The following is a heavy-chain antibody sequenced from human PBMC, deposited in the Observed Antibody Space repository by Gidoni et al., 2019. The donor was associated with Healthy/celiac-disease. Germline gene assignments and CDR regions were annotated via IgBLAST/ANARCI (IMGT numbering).Heavy chain of an antibody. V-gene: IGHV4-34*01. CDR3: ARDLVGATVEQHTDFDY. D-gene: IGHD1-26*01. Sequence: VQLQQWGAGLLKPSETLSLTCAVYGGSFSGYYWSWIRQPPGKGLEWIGEINHSGSTNYNPSLKSRVTISVDTSKNQFSLKLSSVTAADTAVYYCARDLVGATVEQHTDFDYWGQGTLVTVSS. CDR2: INHSGST. CDR1: GGSFSGYY. J-gene: IGHJ4*02.